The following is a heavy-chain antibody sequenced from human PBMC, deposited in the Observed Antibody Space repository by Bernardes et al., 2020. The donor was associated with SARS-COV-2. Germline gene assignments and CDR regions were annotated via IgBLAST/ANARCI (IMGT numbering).Heavy chain of an antibody. D-gene: IGHD6-19*01. Sequence: GGSLRLSCATSGFTLSNYGMHWVRQAPGKGLEWVALISYDGNIKYYAESVKGRFTISRDTSKDTLYLQMYSLRPEDTAVYYCARGAVAGDDAFKIWGQGTMVTVSS. CDR1: GFTLSNYG. J-gene: IGHJ3*02. CDR2: ISYDGNIK. CDR3: ARGAVAGDDAFKI. V-gene: IGHV3-30*03.